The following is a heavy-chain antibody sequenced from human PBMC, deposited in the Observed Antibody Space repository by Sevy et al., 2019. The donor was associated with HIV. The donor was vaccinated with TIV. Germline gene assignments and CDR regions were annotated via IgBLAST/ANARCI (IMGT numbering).Heavy chain of an antibody. D-gene: IGHD1-1*01. CDR3: ARADLDSCNFFYYYGMEV. V-gene: IGHV1-8*01. CDR2: MNRNSGNR. J-gene: IGHJ6*02. CDR1: GYTFTSYD. Sequence: ASVKVSCKASGYTFTSYDINWVRHATGQGLEWMGWMNRNSGNRGYAQKFQGRVTMTTNTSICTAYIELSSLRSGDTSVYYCARADLDSCNFFYYYGMEVWGQGTTVTVSS.